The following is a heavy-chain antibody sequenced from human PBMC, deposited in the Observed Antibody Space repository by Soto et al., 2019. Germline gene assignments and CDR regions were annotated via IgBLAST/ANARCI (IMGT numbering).Heavy chain of an antibody. CDR1: GITFSSYA. CDR3: ANLVGPGESPGRMDV. D-gene: IGHD1-26*01. J-gene: IGHJ6*01. Sequence: EVQLLESGGGLVQPGGSLRLSCAASGITFSSYAMSWVRQAPGKGLEWVTAISASGGGTSYADSVKGRFTISRDNSKNTLYLEMNSLRAEDTAVYYCANLVGPGESPGRMDVW. CDR2: ISASGGGT. V-gene: IGHV3-23*01.